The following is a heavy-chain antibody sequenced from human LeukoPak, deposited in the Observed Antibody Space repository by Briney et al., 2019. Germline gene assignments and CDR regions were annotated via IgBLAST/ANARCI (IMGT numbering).Heavy chain of an antibody. Sequence: GGSLRLSCAASGFTFSTYAMSWVRQAPGRGLEWVSAISGSCDTTYYADSVKGRFTISRDNSKNTLYLQMNSLRAEDTAVYYCANREGGYTYDPFDYWGQGTLVTVSS. D-gene: IGHD5-18*01. CDR1: GFTFSTYA. CDR3: ANREGGYTYDPFDY. CDR2: ISGSCDTT. V-gene: IGHV3-23*01. J-gene: IGHJ4*02.